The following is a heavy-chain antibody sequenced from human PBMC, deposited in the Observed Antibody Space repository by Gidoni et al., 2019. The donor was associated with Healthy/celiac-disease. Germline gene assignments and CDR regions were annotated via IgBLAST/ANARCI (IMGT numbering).Heavy chain of an antibody. CDR3: ARRPGIAVAGANDAFDI. Sequence: VQLVESGGGLVQPGGSLRLSCAASGFTVSSNYMSWVRQAPGKGLEWVSVIYSGGSTYYADSVKGRFTISRDNSKTTLYLQMNSLRAEDTAVYYCARRPGIAVAGANDAFDIWGQGTMVTVSS. CDR1: GFTVSSNY. V-gene: IGHV3-66*01. D-gene: IGHD6-19*01. J-gene: IGHJ3*02. CDR2: IYSGGST.